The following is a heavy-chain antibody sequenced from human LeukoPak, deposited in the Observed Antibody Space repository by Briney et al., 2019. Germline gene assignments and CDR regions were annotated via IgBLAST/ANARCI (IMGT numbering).Heavy chain of an antibody. V-gene: IGHV3-53*03. CDR3: ARGENGMDV. CDR2: IYSSGIT. J-gene: IGHJ6*04. Sequence: PGGSLRLSCAASGFTFSNAWMTWVRQAPGKGLELVSLIYSSGITDYADSVKGRFTISREYSKNTLYLQMNSLRAEDTAVYYCARGENGMDVWGKGTAVTVSS. CDR1: GFTFSNAW.